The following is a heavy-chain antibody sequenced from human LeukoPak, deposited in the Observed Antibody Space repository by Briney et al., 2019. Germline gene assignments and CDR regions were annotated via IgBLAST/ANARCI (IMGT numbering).Heavy chain of an antibody. J-gene: IGHJ6*03. V-gene: IGHV1-69*05. CDR2: IIPIFGTA. Sequence: SVKVSCTASVGTSSIYAISWVRQAPGQGLEWMGRIIPIFGTANYAQKFQGRVTITTDESTSTAYMELSSLRSEDTAVYYCARDRLIWFGESLSYYYYMDVWGKGTTVTVSS. CDR3: ARDRLIWFGESLSYYYYMDV. D-gene: IGHD3-10*01. CDR1: VGTSSIYA.